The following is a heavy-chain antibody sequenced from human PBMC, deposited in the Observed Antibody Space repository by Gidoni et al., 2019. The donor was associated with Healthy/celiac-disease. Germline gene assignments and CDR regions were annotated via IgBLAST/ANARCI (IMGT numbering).Heavy chain of an antibody. Sequence: EVQLVESGGGLVQPGGSLRLSCAASGFTFRGYWMSWVRQAPGKGLELVANIKQDGSEKYYVDSVKGRFTISRDNAKNSLYLQMNSLRAEDTAVYYCARTGGSLDYWGQGTLVTVSS. CDR3: ARTGGSLDY. J-gene: IGHJ4*02. CDR2: IKQDGSEK. V-gene: IGHV3-7*03. D-gene: IGHD1-26*01. CDR1: GFTFRGYW.